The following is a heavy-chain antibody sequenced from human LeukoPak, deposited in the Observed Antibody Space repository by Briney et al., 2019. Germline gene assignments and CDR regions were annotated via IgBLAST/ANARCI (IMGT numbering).Heavy chain of an antibody. CDR3: ARVKNYYDSSGYLYYFDY. Sequence: GASVKVSCKASGYTFTGYYIHWVPQAPGQGLEWMGWINPNSGGTNYAQKFQGRVTMTRDTSISTAYMELSRLRSDDTAVYYCARVKNYYDSSGYLYYFDYWGQGTLVTVSS. V-gene: IGHV1-2*02. CDR1: GYTFTGYY. D-gene: IGHD3-22*01. J-gene: IGHJ4*02. CDR2: INPNSGGT.